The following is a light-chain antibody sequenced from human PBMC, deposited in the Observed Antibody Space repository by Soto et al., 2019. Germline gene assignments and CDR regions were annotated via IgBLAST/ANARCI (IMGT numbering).Light chain of an antibody. J-gene: IGKJ5*01. CDR1: QSVRSY. CDR2: DTF. V-gene: IGKV3-11*01. CDR3: QQRSDCPLT. Sequence: EIVLTQSPATLSLSPGERATLSCRASQSVRSYLAWYQQKPGQAPRLLVYDTFNRATGIPARFSGSGSGTDFTLTISSLEPEDFAVYYCQQRSDCPLTFGQGTRLEIK.